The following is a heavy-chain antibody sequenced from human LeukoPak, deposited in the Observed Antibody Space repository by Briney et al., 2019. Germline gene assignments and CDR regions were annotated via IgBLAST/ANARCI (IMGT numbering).Heavy chain of an antibody. CDR3: ARAQTYYGSGSYLY. CDR2: ISSSSSTV. CDR1: GFTFSRYS. D-gene: IGHD3-10*01. Sequence: PGGSLRLSCAASGFTFSRYSMNWVRQAPGKGLEWVSYISSSSSTVYYADSLKGRFTISRDNAKSSLYLQMNSLRDEDTAVYYCARAQTYYGSGSYLYWGQGTLVTVSS. V-gene: IGHV3-48*02. J-gene: IGHJ4*02.